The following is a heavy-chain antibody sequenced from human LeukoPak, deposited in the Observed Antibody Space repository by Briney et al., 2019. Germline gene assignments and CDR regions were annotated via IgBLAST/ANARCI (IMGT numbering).Heavy chain of an antibody. J-gene: IGHJ4*02. CDR1: GYTFTSYG. Sequence: ASVKVSCKSSGYTFTSYGINWVRQAPGQGLEWMGWISAYNGNTNYAQKLQGRVTMTTDTSTSTAYMELRSLRSDDTAVYYCAILGRLRYFDWLLDYWGQGTLVTVSS. V-gene: IGHV1-18*01. CDR2: ISAYNGNT. CDR3: AILGRLRYFDWLLDY. D-gene: IGHD3-9*01.